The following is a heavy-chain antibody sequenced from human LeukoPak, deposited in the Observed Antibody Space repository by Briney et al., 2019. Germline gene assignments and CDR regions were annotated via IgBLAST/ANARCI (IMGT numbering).Heavy chain of an antibody. CDR3: ARDLKQQLVRDYYYMDV. Sequence: PGGSLRLSCSAYGFTFSDYWMNWVRQAPGKGLKWVANIQKDGSEKYYVDSAKGRFTISRDNAKNSLYLQMNSLRAEDTAVYYCARDLKQQLVRDYYYMDVWGKGTTVTVSS. CDR1: GFTFSDYW. D-gene: IGHD6-13*01. CDR2: IQKDGSEK. J-gene: IGHJ6*03. V-gene: IGHV3-7*01.